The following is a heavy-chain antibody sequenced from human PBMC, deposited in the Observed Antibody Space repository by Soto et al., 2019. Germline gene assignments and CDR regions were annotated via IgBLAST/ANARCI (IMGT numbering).Heavy chain of an antibody. Sequence: ASVKVSCKASGYTFTSYGISWVRQAPGQGLEWMGWISAYNGNTNYAQKLQGRVTMTTDTSTSTAYMELRSLRSDDTAVYYCAREALPTRSWYSSTWLDPWGQGTLVTVYS. CDR3: AREALPTRSWYSSTWLDP. CDR1: GYTFTSYG. J-gene: IGHJ5*02. CDR2: ISAYNGNT. D-gene: IGHD6-13*01. V-gene: IGHV1-18*04.